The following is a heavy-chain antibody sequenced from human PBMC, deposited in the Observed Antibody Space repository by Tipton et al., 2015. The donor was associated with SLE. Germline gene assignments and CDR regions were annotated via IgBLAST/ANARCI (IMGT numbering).Heavy chain of an antibody. CDR3: AREATAYYDSSGYWSEDYYFDY. D-gene: IGHD3-22*01. CDR1: GGSISSYY. V-gene: IGHV4-4*07. J-gene: IGHJ4*02. CDR2: IYSSGST. Sequence: TLSLTCSVSGGSISSYYWSRIRQPAGKGLEWIGRIYSSGSTNYNPSLKSRVTMSVDTSKNQFSLKLSSVTAADTAVYYCAREATAYYDSSGYWSEDYYFDYWGQGTLVTVSS.